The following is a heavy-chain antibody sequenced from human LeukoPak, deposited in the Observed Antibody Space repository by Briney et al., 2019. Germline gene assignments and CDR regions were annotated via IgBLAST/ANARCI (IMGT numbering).Heavy chain of an antibody. CDR1: GGTFSSYA. V-gene: IGHV1-69*13. D-gene: IGHD4-17*01. CDR2: IIPIFGTA. Sequence: WASVKVSCKASGGTFSSYAISWVRQAPGQGLEWKGGIIPIFGTANYAQKSQGRVTITADESTSTAYMELSSLRSEDTAVYYCARDGPTGGYGDYGMDVWGKGTTVTVSS. CDR3: ARDGPTGGYGDYGMDV. J-gene: IGHJ6*04.